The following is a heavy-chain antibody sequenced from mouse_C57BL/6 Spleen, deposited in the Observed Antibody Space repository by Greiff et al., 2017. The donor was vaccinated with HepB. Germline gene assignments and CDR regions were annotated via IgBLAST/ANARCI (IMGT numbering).Heavy chain of an antibody. D-gene: IGHD1-1*01. CDR2: ISYSGST. V-gene: IGHV3-1*01. CDR1: GYSITSGYD. Sequence: VQLKESGPGMVKPSQSLSLTCTVTGYSITSGYDWHWIRHFPGNKLEWMGYISYSGSTNYNPSLKSRISITHDTSKNHFFLKLNSVTTEDTATYYCAREGYYGSSYGFAYWGQGTLVTVSA. CDR3: AREGYYGSSYGFAY. J-gene: IGHJ3*01.